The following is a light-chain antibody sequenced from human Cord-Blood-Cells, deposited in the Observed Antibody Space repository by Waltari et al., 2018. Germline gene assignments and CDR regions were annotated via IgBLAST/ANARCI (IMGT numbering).Light chain of an antibody. Sequence: DIVMTQSPDSLAVSLGERATINCKSSQSVLYSSNNKNYLAWYQQKPGQPPKLLIYWASTRESGVPDRFSGSRSGTDFTLTISSLQAEDVAVYYCQQYYSTPVIFGGGTKVEIK. CDR3: QQYYSTPVI. CDR1: QSVLYSSNNKNY. V-gene: IGKV4-1*01. CDR2: WAS. J-gene: IGKJ4*01.